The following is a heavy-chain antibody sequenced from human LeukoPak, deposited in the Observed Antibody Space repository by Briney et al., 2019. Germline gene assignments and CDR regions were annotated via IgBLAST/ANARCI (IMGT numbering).Heavy chain of an antibody. CDR3: ARGEWLSPEVDY. Sequence: SGGSLRLSCAASGFTFSSYAMHWVRQAPGKGLEWVAVISYDGSNKYYADSVKGRFTISRDNSKNTLYLQMNSLRAEDTAVYYCARGEWLSPEVDYWGQGTLVTVSS. CDR2: ISYDGSNK. CDR1: GFTFSSYA. J-gene: IGHJ4*02. V-gene: IGHV3-30*04. D-gene: IGHD3-16*01.